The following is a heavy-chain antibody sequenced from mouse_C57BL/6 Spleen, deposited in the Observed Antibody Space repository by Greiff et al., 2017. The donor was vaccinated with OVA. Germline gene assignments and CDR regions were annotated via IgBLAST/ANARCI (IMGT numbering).Heavy chain of an antibody. CDR1: GYTFTDYE. J-gene: IGHJ2*01. V-gene: IGHV1-15*01. D-gene: IGHD1-1*01. CDR3: TREGLLPPRYFDY. CDR2: IDPETGGT. Sequence: VQLQQSGAELVRPGASVTLSCKASGYTFTDYEMHWVKQTPVHGLEWIGAIDPETGGTAYNQKFKGKAILTADKSSSTAYMELRSLTSEDSAVYYCTREGLLPPRYFDYWGQGTTLTVSS.